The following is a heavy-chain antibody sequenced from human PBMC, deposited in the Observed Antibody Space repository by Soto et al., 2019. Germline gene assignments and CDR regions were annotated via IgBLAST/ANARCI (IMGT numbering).Heavy chain of an antibody. D-gene: IGHD1-26*01. CDR3: ARAIKRWEVNYYFDY. V-gene: IGHV1-69*06. CDR2: IVVMSNTA. CDR1: GSTFNNFA. Sequence: QVVLLQSGAEVKEPGSSVRVSCKVSGSTFNNFAFSWVRQAPGHGPEWMGGIVVMSNTADYSQRFQDRVTITADTSTKTLFMDLGSLTFEDTAVYYCARAIKRWEVNYYFDYWGQGTLVTVSS. J-gene: IGHJ4*02.